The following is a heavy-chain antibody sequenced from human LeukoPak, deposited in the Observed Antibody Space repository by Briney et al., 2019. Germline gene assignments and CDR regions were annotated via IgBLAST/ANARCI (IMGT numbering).Heavy chain of an antibody. CDR1: GYSISSGYY. Sequence: PSETLSLTCTVSGYSISSGYYWGWIRQPPGKGLEWIGNIYHSGSTYYNPSLKSRVTISVDTSKNQFSLKLSSVTAADTAVYYCGRPLSYYSDSSGDNAFDTWGQGTMVTVSS. CDR3: GRPLSYYSDSSGDNAFDT. CDR2: IYHSGST. V-gene: IGHV4-38-2*02. J-gene: IGHJ3*02. D-gene: IGHD3-22*01.